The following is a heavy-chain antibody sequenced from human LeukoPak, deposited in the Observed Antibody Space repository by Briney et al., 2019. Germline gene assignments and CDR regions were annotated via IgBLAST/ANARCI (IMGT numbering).Heavy chain of an antibody. V-gene: IGHV4-34*01. Sequence: SETLSLTCAVYGGSFSGYYWSWIRQPPGKGLEWSGEINHSGSTNYNPSLKSRVTISVDTSKNQFSLKLSSVTAADTAVYYCARRGYSYGSGSTGTKFASYFDYWGQGTLVTVSS. D-gene: IGHD5-18*01. CDR3: ARRGYSYGSGSTGTKFASYFDY. J-gene: IGHJ4*03. CDR1: GGSFSGYY. CDR2: INHSGST.